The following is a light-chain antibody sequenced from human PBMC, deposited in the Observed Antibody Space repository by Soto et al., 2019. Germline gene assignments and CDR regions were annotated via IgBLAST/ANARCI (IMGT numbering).Light chain of an antibody. J-gene: IGKJ1*01. V-gene: IGKV1-39*01. CDR1: QSISSY. CDR2: AAS. CDR3: QQSYSTLRT. Sequence: DIQMTQSPSSLSASVGDRVTITCRASQSISSYLNWYQQKPGKAPKLLIYAASSLQSRVPSRFSGSGSGTDFNLTISSLQPEDFATYYCQQSYSTLRTFGQGTKVEIK.